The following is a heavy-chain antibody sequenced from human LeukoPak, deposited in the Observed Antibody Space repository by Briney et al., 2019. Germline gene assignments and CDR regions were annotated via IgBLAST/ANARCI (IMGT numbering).Heavy chain of an antibody. CDR2: IYTSGST. CDR3: ARTWLGGYDSMIDY. J-gene: IGHJ4*02. D-gene: IGHD5-12*01. CDR1: GGSISSGSYY. Sequence: SSETLSLTCTVSGGSISSGSYYWSWIRQPAGKGLEWIGRIYTSGSTNYNPSLKSRVTISVDTSKNQFSLKLSSVTAGDTAVYYCARTWLGGYDSMIDYWGQGTLVTVSS. V-gene: IGHV4-61*02.